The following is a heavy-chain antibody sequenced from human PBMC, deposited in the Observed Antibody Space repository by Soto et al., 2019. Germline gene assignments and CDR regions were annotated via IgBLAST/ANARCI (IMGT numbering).Heavy chain of an antibody. CDR1: GFTFSSYS. CDR3: ASTIAARYYYYYGMDV. D-gene: IGHD6-6*01. CDR2: ISSSSSYI. J-gene: IGHJ6*02. V-gene: IGHV3-21*01. Sequence: GSLRLSCAASGFTFSSYSMNWVRQAPGKGLEWVSSISSSSSYIYYADSVKGRFTISRDNAKNSLYLQMNSLRAEDTAVYYCASTIAARYYYYYGMDVWGQGTTVTVSS.